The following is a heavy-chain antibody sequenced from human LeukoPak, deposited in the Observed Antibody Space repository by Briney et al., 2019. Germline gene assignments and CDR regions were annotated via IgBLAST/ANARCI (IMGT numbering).Heavy chain of an antibody. Sequence: PGGSLRLSCAASGFTFSSYAMHWVRQAPGKGLEWVAVISYDGSNKYYADSVKGRFTISRDNSKNTLYLQMNSLRAEDTAVYYCARGRDYYDSSGYTSHDAFDIWGQGTMVTVSS. CDR3: ARGRDYYDSSGYTSHDAFDI. D-gene: IGHD3-22*01. V-gene: IGHV3-30*04. CDR2: ISYDGSNK. CDR1: GFTFSSYA. J-gene: IGHJ3*02.